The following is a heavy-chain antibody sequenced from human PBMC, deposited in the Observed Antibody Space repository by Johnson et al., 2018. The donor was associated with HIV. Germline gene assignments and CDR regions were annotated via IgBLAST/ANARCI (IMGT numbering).Heavy chain of an antibody. V-gene: IGHV3-15*01. Sequence: VQLVESGGGVVQPGRSLRLSCAASAFTFSNAWMRWVRQAPGKGLEWVGRIKSKVDGGTTDYAAPVKGRFTVSRDDSKNTLYLQLNSLRAEDTAVYYCAKRLGFDNRGDQLEIWGQGTMVTVSS. CDR2: IKSKVDGGTT. J-gene: IGHJ3*02. D-gene: IGHD2-2*01. CDR3: AKRLGFDNRGDQLEI. CDR1: AFTFSNAW.